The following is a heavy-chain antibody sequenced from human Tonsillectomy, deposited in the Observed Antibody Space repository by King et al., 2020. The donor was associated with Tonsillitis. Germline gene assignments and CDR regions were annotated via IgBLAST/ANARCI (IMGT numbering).Heavy chain of an antibody. Sequence: VQLQESGPGLVKPSETLSLTCTVSCGSISIYYWSWIRQPPGKGLEWIGYRYYSGSTNLNPSLKSRVTISVDTSKNQFSLKLSSVTAADTAVYYCARGTAAAGTRWFDPWGQGTLVTVSS. D-gene: IGHD6-13*01. V-gene: IGHV4-59*01. CDR1: CGSISIYY. J-gene: IGHJ5*02. CDR2: RYYSGST. CDR3: ARGTAAAGTRWFDP.